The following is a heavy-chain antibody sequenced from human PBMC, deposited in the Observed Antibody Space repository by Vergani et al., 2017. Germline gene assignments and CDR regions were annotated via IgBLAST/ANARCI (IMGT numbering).Heavy chain of an antibody. CDR3: ARVLRLLSDRFDP. V-gene: IGHV3-33*01. J-gene: IGHJ5*02. D-gene: IGHD2/OR15-2a*01. CDR2: TCYDGNNK. CDR1: GFTFNQHR. Sequence: QVQLVGSGGGVVQPGRSLRLSCVASGFTFNQHRMHWVRQAPGKGLEWVAVTCYDGNNKQYADSVKGRFTISRDNSKSTMYLQMNSLRDEDTGVYYCARVLRLLSDRFDPWGQGTLVTVSS.